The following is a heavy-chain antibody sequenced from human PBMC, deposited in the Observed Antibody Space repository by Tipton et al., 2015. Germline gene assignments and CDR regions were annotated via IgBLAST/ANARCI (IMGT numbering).Heavy chain of an antibody. J-gene: IGHJ2*01. D-gene: IGHD3-3*01. CDR2: IYDGGTT. CDR1: GFNISSKY. Sequence: SLRLSCAASGFNISSKYMSWVRQAPGKTLEWVSVIYDGGTTYYTDLVKGRFTIPRDNSKNTLYLQMNSLRAEDTAVYYCARGVPRYDFWSGHFNYYFDLWGRGTLVTVSS. V-gene: IGHV3-53*01. CDR3: ARGVPRYDFWSGHFNYYFDL.